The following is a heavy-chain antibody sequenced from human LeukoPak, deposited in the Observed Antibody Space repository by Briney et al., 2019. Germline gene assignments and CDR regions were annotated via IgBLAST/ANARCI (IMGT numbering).Heavy chain of an antibody. D-gene: IGHD3-10*01. CDR1: GGSINGYY. Sequence: SETLSLTCTVSGGSINGYYWSWIRQPPGKGLEWIGYIYYSGSTNYNPSLKSRVTISVDTSKNQFSLKLSSVTAADTAVYYCARASYYYGSGIDYWGQGTLVTVSS. J-gene: IGHJ4*02. CDR2: IYYSGST. V-gene: IGHV4-59*01. CDR3: ARASYYYGSGIDY.